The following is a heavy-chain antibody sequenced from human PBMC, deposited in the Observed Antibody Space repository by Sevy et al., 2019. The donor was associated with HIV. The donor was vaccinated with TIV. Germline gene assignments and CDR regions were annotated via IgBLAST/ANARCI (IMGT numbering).Heavy chain of an antibody. CDR2: IRSKAYGGTT. CDR3: TRGKHYDYVWGSYRS. D-gene: IGHD3-16*02. CDR1: GFTFGDYA. Sequence: GGSLRLSCTASGFTFGDYAMSWFRQAPGKGLEWVGFIRSKAYGGTTEYATSVKGRFTISRDDSKSIGYLQMNSLKTEDTAVYYCTRGKHYDYVWGSYRSWGQGTLVTVSS. J-gene: IGHJ5*02. V-gene: IGHV3-49*03.